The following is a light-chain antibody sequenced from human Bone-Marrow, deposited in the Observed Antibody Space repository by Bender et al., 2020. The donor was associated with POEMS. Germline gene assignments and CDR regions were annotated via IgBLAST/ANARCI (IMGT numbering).Light chain of an antibody. J-gene: IGLJ2*01. Sequence: QSALTQPRSVSGSPGQSVTISCTGTTSDVGGYNYVSWYQQHPGKAPQLMIHDVNKRPSGVPDRFSGSKSGNTASLTISGLQAEDEADYYCCSYAGTYTYIVFGGGTKVTVL. CDR1: TSDVGGYNY. V-gene: IGLV2-11*01. CDR2: DVN. CDR3: CSYAGTYTYIV.